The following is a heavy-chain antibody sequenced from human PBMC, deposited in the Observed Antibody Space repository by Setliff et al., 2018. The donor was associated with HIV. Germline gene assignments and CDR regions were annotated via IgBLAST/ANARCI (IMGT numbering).Heavy chain of an antibody. V-gene: IGHV3-30*04. CDR2: ISFDGTNK. D-gene: IGHD2-21*01. Sequence: PGGSLRLSCAVSEFTLSAYAMHWVRQAPGEGLEWVGVISFDGTNKYYADSVKGRFTISRDNSKNTLYLQMDSLRVDDTAVYFCARALYSGGDSGGWYGHDYWGQGTLVTVSS. J-gene: IGHJ4*02. CDR3: ARALYSGGDSGGWYGHDY. CDR1: EFTLSAYA.